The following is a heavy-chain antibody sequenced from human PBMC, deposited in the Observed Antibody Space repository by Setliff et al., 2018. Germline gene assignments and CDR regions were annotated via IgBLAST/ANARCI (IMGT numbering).Heavy chain of an antibody. CDR2: IFYSGDT. D-gene: IGHD6-6*01. Sequence: PSETLSLTCTVSGGSVRSHYWSWIRHSPGKGLEWIGFIFYSGDTKSNPSLKSRVTMPVDTSKNQFSLTMSSVTAADAAIYYCARGRNVAARLLDTWGQGSRVTVSS. V-gene: IGHV4-59*02. CDR3: ARGRNVAARLLDT. CDR1: GGSVRSHY. J-gene: IGHJ5*02.